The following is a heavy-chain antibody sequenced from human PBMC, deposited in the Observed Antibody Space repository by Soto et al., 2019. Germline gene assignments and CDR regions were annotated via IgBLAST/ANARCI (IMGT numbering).Heavy chain of an antibody. J-gene: IGHJ5*02. V-gene: IGHV3-23*01. Sequence: ELQLLESGGGLVQPGGSLRLSCVASGFTFSSYAMSWVRQALGKGLEWVSTISGSGGSTYYADSVKGRFTISRDNSKNTLYLQMNSLRAEDTAVYYCAKDRGSGSTSWYNGWFDPWGQGTLVTVSS. CDR2: ISGSGGST. CDR1: GFTFSSYA. CDR3: AKDRGSGSTSWYNGWFDP. D-gene: IGHD2-2*02.